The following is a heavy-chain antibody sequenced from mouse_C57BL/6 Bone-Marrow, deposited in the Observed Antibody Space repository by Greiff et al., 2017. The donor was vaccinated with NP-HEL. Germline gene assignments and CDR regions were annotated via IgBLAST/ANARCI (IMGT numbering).Heavy chain of an antibody. Sequence: QVQLKESGPGLVQPSQSLSITCTVSGFSLTSYGVHWVRQSPGKGLEWLGVIWSGGSTDYNAAFISRLSISKDNSKSQVFFKMNSLQADDTAIYYCARNEELGPLYAMDYWGQGTSVTVSS. J-gene: IGHJ4*01. V-gene: IGHV2-2*01. CDR2: IWSGGST. CDR1: GFSLTSYG. D-gene: IGHD4-1*01. CDR3: ARNEELGPLYAMDY.